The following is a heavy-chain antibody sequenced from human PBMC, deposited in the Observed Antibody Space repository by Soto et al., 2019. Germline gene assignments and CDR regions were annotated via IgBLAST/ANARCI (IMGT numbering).Heavy chain of an antibody. V-gene: IGHV1-3*01. CDR2: INAGNGNT. CDR3: AFGRYYDFWSGFDY. J-gene: IGHJ4*02. CDR1: GYTFTSYA. Sequence: QVQLVQSGAEVKKPGASVKVSCKASGYTFTSYAMHWVRQAPGQRLEWMGWINAGNGNTKYSQKFQGRVTITRDTAASTAYMELSSLRSEDTAVYYCAFGRYYDFWSGFDYWGQGTLVTVSS. D-gene: IGHD3-3*01.